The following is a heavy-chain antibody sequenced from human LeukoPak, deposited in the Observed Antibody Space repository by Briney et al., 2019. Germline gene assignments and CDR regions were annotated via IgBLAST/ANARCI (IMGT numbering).Heavy chain of an antibody. J-gene: IGHJ1*01. CDR3: ARVVQSTDSSGFYLPEYFQH. CDR1: GYSIGNGYF. V-gene: IGHV4-38-2*02. D-gene: IGHD3-22*01. CDR2: IYRTGTT. Sequence: SETLSLTCTVSGYSIGNGYFWGWIRQPPGKGLEWIGNIYRTGTTFYNPSLQRRVSMSVDTSKNTFSLNLKSVTAADTAVYYCARVVQSTDSSGFYLPEYFQHWGQGTLVTVSS.